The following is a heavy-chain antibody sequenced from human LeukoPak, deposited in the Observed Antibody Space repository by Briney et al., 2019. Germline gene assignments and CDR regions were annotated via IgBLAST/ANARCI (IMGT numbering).Heavy chain of an antibody. CDR1: GGSISSYY. J-gene: IGHJ3*02. CDR3: ARVRSGSYFDAFDI. Sequence: SETLSLTCTVSGGSISSYYWSWIRQPPGKGLEWIGYIYYSGSTNYNPSLKSRVTISVDTSKNQFSLKLSSVTAADTAVYYCARVRSGSYFDAFDIWGQGTMATVSS. CDR2: IYYSGST. D-gene: IGHD1-26*01. V-gene: IGHV4-59*01.